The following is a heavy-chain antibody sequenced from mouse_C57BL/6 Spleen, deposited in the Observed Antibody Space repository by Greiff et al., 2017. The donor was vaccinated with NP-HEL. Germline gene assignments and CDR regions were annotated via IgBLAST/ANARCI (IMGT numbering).Heavy chain of an antibody. CDR1: GFSLTSYG. Sequence: QVQLKESGPGLVQPSQSLSITCTVSGFSLTSYGVHWVRQSPGKGLEWLGVIWSGGSTDYNAAFISRLSISKDNSKSQVFFKMNSLQADDTAIYYCDRKSYGSSYPYYAMDYWGQGTSVTVSS. CDR3: DRKSYGSSYPYYAMDY. CDR2: IWSGGST. D-gene: IGHD1-1*01. V-gene: IGHV2-2*01. J-gene: IGHJ4*01.